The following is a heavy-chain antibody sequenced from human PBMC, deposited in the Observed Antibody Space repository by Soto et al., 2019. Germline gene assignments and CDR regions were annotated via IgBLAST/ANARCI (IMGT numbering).Heavy chain of an antibody. J-gene: IGHJ4*02. D-gene: IGHD1-26*01. Sequence: GGSLRLSCAASGVTFSSYTMHWVRQAPGKGLEWVAVISYDGSHKYYADSVKGRFTISRDHSKNTLFLQMDSLRAEDTALYYCATSRVGATHFDYWGQGTLVTVSS. CDR1: GVTFSSYT. CDR2: ISYDGSHK. CDR3: ATSRVGATHFDY. V-gene: IGHV3-30-3*01.